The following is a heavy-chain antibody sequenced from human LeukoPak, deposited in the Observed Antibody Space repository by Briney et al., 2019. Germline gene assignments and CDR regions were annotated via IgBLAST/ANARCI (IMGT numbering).Heavy chain of an antibody. D-gene: IGHD1-14*01. CDR1: GHTYSTSD. CDR3: ATETNGRHYDY. Sequence: GVSLRLPCTASGHTYSTSDDICAPHAPEKALEWVASIGPTGSDRYHADSIKGRFTISRDNANNFLYLQMNSLRAEDTAVYYCATETNGRHYDYWGQGTLLTVSS. V-gene: IGHV3-21*06. J-gene: IGHJ4*02. CDR2: IGPTGSDR.